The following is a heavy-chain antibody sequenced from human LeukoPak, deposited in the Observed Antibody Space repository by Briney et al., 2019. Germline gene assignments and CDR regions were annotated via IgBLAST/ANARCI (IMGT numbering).Heavy chain of an antibody. V-gene: IGHV3-74*01. CDR2: INSDGSST. J-gene: IGHJ4*02. CDR1: GFTFSNYW. CDR3: ARGWSGTYSGY. Sequence: GGSLRLSCAVSGFTFSNYWMHWVRQAPGKGLVWVSRINSDGSSTSYADSVKGRFTISRDNAKNTLYLQMNSLRAEDTAVYYCARGWSGTYSGYWGQRTLVTVSS. D-gene: IGHD3-3*01.